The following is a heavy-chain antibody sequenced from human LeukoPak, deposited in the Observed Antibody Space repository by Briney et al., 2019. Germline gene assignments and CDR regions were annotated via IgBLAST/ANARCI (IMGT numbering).Heavy chain of an antibody. Sequence: PSETLSLTCTVSGGSFSSGSYYWSWIRQHPGKGLEWMGYIHNSGSTTYSPSLKSRVTISLDTSKNQFSLKLSSVTVADTAVYYCANSDYGDFPFRGIWGQGTLVTVSS. D-gene: IGHD4-17*01. V-gene: IGHV4-31*03. CDR3: ANSDYGDFPFRGI. CDR1: GGSFSSGSYY. CDR2: IHNSGST. J-gene: IGHJ4*02.